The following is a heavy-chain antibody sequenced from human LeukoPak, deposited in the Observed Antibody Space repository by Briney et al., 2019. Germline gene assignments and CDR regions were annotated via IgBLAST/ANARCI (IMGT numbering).Heavy chain of an antibody. CDR2: IYYSGST. J-gene: IGHJ6*02. V-gene: IGHV4-59*01. D-gene: IGHD2-2*01. Sequence: PSETLSLTCTVSGGSISSYYWSWIRQPPGKGLEWIGYIYYSGSTNYNPSLKGRVTISVDTSKNQFSLKLSSVTAADTAVYYCARDGGSPGYCSSTSCRYYGMDVWGQGTTVTVSS. CDR1: GGSISSYY. CDR3: ARDGGSPGYCSSTSCRYYGMDV.